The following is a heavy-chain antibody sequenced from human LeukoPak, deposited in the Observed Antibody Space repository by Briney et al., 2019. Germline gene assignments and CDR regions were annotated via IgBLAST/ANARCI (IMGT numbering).Heavy chain of an antibody. V-gene: IGHV3-33*06. J-gene: IGHJ4*02. Sequence: GGSLRLSCAASGFTFRNYAMHWVRQAPGKGLEWVAVIWYDGSDKYYADSVKGRFTISRGNSKNTLYLQMNSLRVEDTAVYYCAKRGCSGGSCYFTNFDYWGQGTLVTVSS. CDR1: GFTFRNYA. CDR3: AKRGCSGGSCYFTNFDY. D-gene: IGHD2-15*01. CDR2: IWYDGSDK.